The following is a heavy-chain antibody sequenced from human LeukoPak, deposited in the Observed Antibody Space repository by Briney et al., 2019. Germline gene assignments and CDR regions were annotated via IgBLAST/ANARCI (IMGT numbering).Heavy chain of an antibody. CDR1: GGTFSSYA. V-gene: IGHV1-69*04. CDR2: IIPILGIA. Sequence: SVKVSCKASGGTFSSYAISWVRQAPGQGLEWMGRIIPILGIANYAQKFQGRVTITADKSTSTAYMELSSLRSEDTAVYYCARDRYQTTLQPDYWGQGTLVTVSS. D-gene: IGHD1-1*01. J-gene: IGHJ4*02. CDR3: ARDRYQTTLQPDY.